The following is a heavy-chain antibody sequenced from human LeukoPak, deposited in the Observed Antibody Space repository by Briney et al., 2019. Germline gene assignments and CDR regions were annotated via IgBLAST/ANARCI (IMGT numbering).Heavy chain of an antibody. CDR2: IYHSGST. V-gene: IGHV4-4*02. CDR3: ASRDHYYYYGMDV. Sequence: SGTLSLTCAVSGGSISSSNWWSWVRQPPGKGLEWIGEIYHSGSTNYNPSLKSRVTISVDKSKNQFSLKLSSVTAADTAVYYCASRDHYYYYGMDVWGQGTTVTVSS. J-gene: IGHJ6*02. CDR1: GGSISSSNW.